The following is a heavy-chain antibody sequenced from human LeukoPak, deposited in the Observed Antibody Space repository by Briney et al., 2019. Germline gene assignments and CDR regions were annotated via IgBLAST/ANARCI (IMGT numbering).Heavy chain of an antibody. D-gene: IGHD6-19*01. CDR1: GYSFTNYY. Sequence: ASVKVSCKASGYSFTNYYIQWVRQAPGQGLEWMGIINPSGGSTSYAQKFQGRVTMTRDMSTSTVYMELSSLRSEDTAVYYCARGIGEQWLDRDFDYWGQGTLVTVSS. J-gene: IGHJ4*02. CDR3: ARGIGEQWLDRDFDY. CDR2: INPSGGST. V-gene: IGHV1-46*01.